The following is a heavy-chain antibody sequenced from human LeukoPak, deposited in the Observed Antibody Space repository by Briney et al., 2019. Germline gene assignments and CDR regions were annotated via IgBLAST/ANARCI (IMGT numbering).Heavy chain of an antibody. CDR3: ASVRIAAAAEVDY. V-gene: IGHV4-61*02. D-gene: IGHD6-13*01. CDR2: IYTSGST. J-gene: IGHJ4*02. Sequence: SETLSLTCTVSGVSISSGSYYWSWIRQPAGKGLERIGRIYTSGSTYYNPSLKSRVTISVDTSKNQFSLKLSSVTAADTAVYYCASVRIAAAAEVDYWGQGTLVTVSP. CDR1: GVSISSGSYY.